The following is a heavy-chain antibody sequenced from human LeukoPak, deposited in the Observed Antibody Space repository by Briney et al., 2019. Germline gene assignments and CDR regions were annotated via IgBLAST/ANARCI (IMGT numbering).Heavy chain of an antibody. V-gene: IGHV1-8*01. CDR3: ARDHPGYASGWPDY. Sequence: ASVKVSCKTSGYSFTSHNINWVRQATGQGLEWMGWVSPSSGNTAYAQKFQGRVTMTRDTSISTAYMELSSLTSEDTAVYYCARDHPGYASGWPDYWGQGTLVTVSS. J-gene: IGHJ4*02. CDR2: VSPSSGNT. D-gene: IGHD6-19*01. CDR1: GYSFTSHN.